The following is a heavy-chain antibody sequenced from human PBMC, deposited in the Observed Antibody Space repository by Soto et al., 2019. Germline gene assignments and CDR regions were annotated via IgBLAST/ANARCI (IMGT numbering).Heavy chain of an antibody. V-gene: IGHV1-8*01. CDR3: AREVYCSSTSCSDYYYYYMDV. D-gene: IGHD2-2*01. J-gene: IGHJ6*03. Sequence: ASVKVSCKASGYTFTSYDINWVRQATGQGLEWMGWMNPNSGNTGYAQKFQGRVTMTRNTSISTAYMELSSLRSEDTAVYYCAREVYCSSTSCSDYYYYYMDVWGKGTTVTVSS. CDR2: MNPNSGNT. CDR1: GYTFTSYD.